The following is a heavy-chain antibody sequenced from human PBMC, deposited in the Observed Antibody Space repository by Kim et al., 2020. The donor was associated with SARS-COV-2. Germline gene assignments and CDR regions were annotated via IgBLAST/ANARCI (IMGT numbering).Heavy chain of an antibody. CDR1: GGSMFSYY. CDR2: MYYTGRT. CDR3: ARYSSSSGGAFDV. Sequence: SETLSLTCAVSGGSMFSYYWSWIRQPPGKGLEWIGQMYYTGRTNYNPSLKSRVTISIDTSKNQFALKLTSVTAADTAVYYCARYSSSSGGAFDVWGQGTMVTVSS. J-gene: IGHJ3*01. D-gene: IGHD6-6*01. V-gene: IGHV4-59*13.